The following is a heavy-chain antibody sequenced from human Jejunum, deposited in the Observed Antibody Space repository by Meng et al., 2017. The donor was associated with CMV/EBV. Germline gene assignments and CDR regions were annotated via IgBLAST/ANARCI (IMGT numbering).Heavy chain of an antibody. Sequence: CKASGYTFTLYQMHWVRQAPGQGLESMGIINPSGGSTSYAQKFQDRFTMTRDTSTSTVYMELSSLRSEDTAVYYCARVDSSGWYFDYWGQGTLVTVSS. D-gene: IGHD6-19*01. V-gene: IGHV1-46*01. CDR1: GYTFTLYQ. CDR3: ARVDSSGWYFDY. CDR2: INPSGGST. J-gene: IGHJ4*02.